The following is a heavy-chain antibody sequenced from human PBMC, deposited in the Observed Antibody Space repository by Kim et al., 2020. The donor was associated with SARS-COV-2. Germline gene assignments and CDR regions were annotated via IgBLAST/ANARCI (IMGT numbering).Heavy chain of an antibody. CDR3: ARERVSRENGGYSYGVAYYYYYGMDV. V-gene: IGHV1-46*01. J-gene: IGHJ6*02. D-gene: IGHD5-18*01. CDR1: GYTFTSYY. CDR2: INPSGGST. Sequence: ASVKVSCKASGYTFTSYYMHWVRQAPGQGLEWMGIINPSGGSTSYAQKFQGRVTMTRDTSTSTVYMELSSLRSEDTAVYYCARERVSRENGGYSYGVAYYYYYGMDVWGQGTTVTVSS.